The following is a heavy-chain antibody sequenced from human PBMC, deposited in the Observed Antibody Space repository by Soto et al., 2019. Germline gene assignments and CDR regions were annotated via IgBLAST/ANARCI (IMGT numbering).Heavy chain of an antibody. CDR1: GGSISSGGSY. Sequence: SETLSLTCSVSGGSISSGGSYWSWIRQSPGKGLEWIGYIYYSGTTYYNPSLKSRVSISLDTSKNQFSLKLSSVTAPDTAVYYCARSSHFGDLSLGYWGKGTLAKSPQ. CDR2: IYYSGTT. V-gene: IGHV4-31*03. D-gene: IGHD3-10*01. CDR3: ARSSHFGDLSLGY. J-gene: IGHJ4*02.